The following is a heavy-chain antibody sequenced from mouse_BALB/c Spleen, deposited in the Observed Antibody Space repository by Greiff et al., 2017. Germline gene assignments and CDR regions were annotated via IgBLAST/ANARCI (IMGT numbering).Heavy chain of an antibody. CDR3: ARNYYGSSDDAWFAY. CDR1: GFSLSRYS. D-gene: IGHD1-1*01. V-gene: IGHV2-6-4*01. J-gene: IGHJ3*01. Sequence: VQRVESGPGLVAPSQTLSLSCTVSGFSLSRYSVHWVRQPPGKGLEWLGMIWGGGSTDYNSALKSGLSISKDNSKSHVFLIMNSLQTDDTAMYYCARNYYGSSDDAWFAYWGQGTLVTVSA. CDR2: IWGGGST.